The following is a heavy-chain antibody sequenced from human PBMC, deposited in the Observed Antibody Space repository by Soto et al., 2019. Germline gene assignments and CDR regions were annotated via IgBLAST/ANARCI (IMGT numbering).Heavy chain of an antibody. CDR2: IIPIFGTA. CDR3: AREAQSYYYDSSGYPNWFDP. V-gene: IGHV1-69*06. J-gene: IGHJ5*02. D-gene: IGHD3-22*01. CDR1: GGTFSSYA. Sequence: AASVKVSCKASGGTFSSYAISWVRQAPGQGLEWMGGIIPIFGTANYAQKFQGRVTITADKSTSTAYMELSSLRSEDTAVYYCAREAQSYYYDSSGYPNWFDPWGQGTLVTVSS.